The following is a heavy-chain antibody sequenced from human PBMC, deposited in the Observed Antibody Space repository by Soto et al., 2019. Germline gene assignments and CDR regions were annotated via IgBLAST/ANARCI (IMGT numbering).Heavy chain of an antibody. Sequence: EVQLVESGGGLIQPGGSLRLSCAVSGFTVSNNYMSWVRQAPGKGLEGVSVIYSGGYTAYGDSVKGRFTISRDNSKNTLYLKMNSRGAEDAAVYCWGSQRGGGGYWGQGTLVTVSS. CDR3: GSQRGGGGY. CDR2: IYSGGYT. V-gene: IGHV3-53*01. CDR1: GFTVSNNY. J-gene: IGHJ4*02. D-gene: IGHD6-25*01.